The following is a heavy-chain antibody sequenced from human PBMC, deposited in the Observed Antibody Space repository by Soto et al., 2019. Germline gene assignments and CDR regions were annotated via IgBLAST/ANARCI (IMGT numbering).Heavy chain of an antibody. CDR2: ITGSGGST. CDR3: AKALTVVRGLIYYGMDV. D-gene: IGHD3-10*01. Sequence: EVQLLESGGGLVQPGGSLRLSCAASXFTFSSYAMSWVRQSPGKGLTWVSVITGSGGSTYYADSVKGRFTISRDNSKNTLYLQMNSLRDEDTAVYYCAKALTVVRGLIYYGMDVWGQGTTVTVSS. V-gene: IGHV3-23*01. J-gene: IGHJ6*02. CDR1: XFTFSSYA.